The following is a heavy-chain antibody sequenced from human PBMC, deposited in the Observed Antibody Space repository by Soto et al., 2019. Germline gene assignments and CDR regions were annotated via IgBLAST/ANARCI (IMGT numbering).Heavy chain of an antibody. J-gene: IGHJ3*02. CDR3: ARPAMVRVGAFDI. D-gene: IGHD5-18*01. Sequence: SSETLSLTCTVSGGSIGTYYWSWIRQPPGKGLEWIGYIYYRGNTDYNPSLKSRVTISLDTPKNQFSLKLSSMTAADAAVYYCARPAMVRVGAFDIWGQGAMVTVSS. CDR2: IYYRGNT. CDR1: GGSIGTYY. V-gene: IGHV4-59*08.